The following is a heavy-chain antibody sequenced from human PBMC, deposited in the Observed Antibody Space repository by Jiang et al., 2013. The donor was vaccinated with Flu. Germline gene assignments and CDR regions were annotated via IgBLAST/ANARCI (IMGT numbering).Heavy chain of an antibody. CDR2: IYHNGAT. D-gene: IGHD2-2*01. CDR1: GGSIGSHL. Sequence: PGLVKPSETLSLTCSVSGGSIGSHLWTWIRQPPGKGLEWIANIYHNGATSYNPSLKSRVTISVDTSKIQVSLTLRSVTTADTAVYFCARETRTRRGLANWYYHGLDVWGQGTTVTVSS. J-gene: IGHJ6*02. CDR3: ARETRTRRGLANWYYHGLDV. V-gene: IGHV4-59*11.